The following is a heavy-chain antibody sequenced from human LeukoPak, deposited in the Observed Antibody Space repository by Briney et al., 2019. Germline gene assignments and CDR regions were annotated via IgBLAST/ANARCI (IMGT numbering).Heavy chain of an antibody. V-gene: IGHV3-7*01. Sequence: GGSLRLSCAASGFTFSHYWMTWVRQAPGKGLEWVANIKQDGSEKYYVDSVKDRFTISRDNAKNSLFLQMSSLRVEDTAVYYCARESSGIAATDKIDFWGQGTLVTVSS. CDR1: GFTFSHYW. J-gene: IGHJ4*02. D-gene: IGHD6-13*01. CDR3: ARESSGIAATDKIDF. CDR2: IKQDGSEK.